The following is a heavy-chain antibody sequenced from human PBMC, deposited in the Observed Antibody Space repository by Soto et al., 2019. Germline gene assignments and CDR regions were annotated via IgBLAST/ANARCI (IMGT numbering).Heavy chain of an antibody. J-gene: IGHJ4*02. CDR2: IWYDGSNK. D-gene: IGHD5-12*01. V-gene: IGHV3-33*01. CDR1: GFTFSSYG. Sequence: GGSLRLSCAASGFTFSSYGMHWVRQAPGKGLEWVAVIWYDGSNKYYADSVKGRFTISRDNSKNTLYLQMNSLRAGDMAVDYCARDSVSGGYDYMTGVDYWGQGTLVTVSS. CDR3: ARDSVSGGYDYMTGVDY.